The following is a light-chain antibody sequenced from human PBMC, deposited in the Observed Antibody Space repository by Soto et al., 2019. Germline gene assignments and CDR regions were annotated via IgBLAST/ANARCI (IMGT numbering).Light chain of an antibody. J-gene: IGKJ1*01. CDR1: QSVSSGY. CDR2: GAS. CDR3: QQYGSTPGT. Sequence: EIVLPQSPGTLSLSPGERATLSCRASQSVSSGYLAWYQQKPGQAPRLLIYGASSRATGIPDKFSGSGSGTDFTLTISRLEPEDFAVYYCQQYGSTPGTFGQGTKVEIK. V-gene: IGKV3-20*01.